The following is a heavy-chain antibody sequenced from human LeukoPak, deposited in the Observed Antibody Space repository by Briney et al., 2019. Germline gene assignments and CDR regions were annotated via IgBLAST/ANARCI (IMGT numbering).Heavy chain of an antibody. CDR3: ARDFDYGDYIDF. J-gene: IGHJ4*02. V-gene: IGHV3-48*04. Sequence: GRSLRLSCVASGFTFSTYTFNWVRQAPGKDLEWLSYISSGVLTIFYADSVKGRFTISRDNTKNSIYLDMTNLKAEDTAVYYCARDFDYGDYIDFWGQGTLVAVSS. CDR1: GFTFSTYT. CDR2: ISSGVLTI. D-gene: IGHD4/OR15-4a*01.